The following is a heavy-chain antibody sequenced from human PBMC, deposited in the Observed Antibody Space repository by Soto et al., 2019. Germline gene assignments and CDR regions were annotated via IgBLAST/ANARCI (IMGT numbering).Heavy chain of an antibody. J-gene: IGHJ4*02. CDR1: GGSISSSSYY. Sequence: QLQLQESGPGLVKPSETLSLTCTVSGGSISSSSYYWGWIRQPPGKGLEWIGSIYYTGSTFYNPSLKSRVTVSVDMSKNQFSLKLSSVTAADTAVYYCARPHDFWSGYISHWGQGTLVTVSS. D-gene: IGHD3-3*01. V-gene: IGHV4-39*01. CDR2: IYYTGST. CDR3: ARPHDFWSGYISH.